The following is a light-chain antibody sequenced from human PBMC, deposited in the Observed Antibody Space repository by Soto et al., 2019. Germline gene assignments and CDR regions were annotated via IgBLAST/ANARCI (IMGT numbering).Light chain of an antibody. V-gene: IGLV2-14*01. CDR3: SSFTSSSTQV. J-gene: IGLJ2*01. CDR2: EVS. Sequence: QSALTQPASVSGSPGQSITISCTGTSSDVGGYNYVSWYQQHPGKAPKLMIYEVSNRPSGVSHRFSGSKSGNTASLTISGLQAEDEADYYCSSFTSSSTQVFGGGTKVTVL. CDR1: SSDVGGYNY.